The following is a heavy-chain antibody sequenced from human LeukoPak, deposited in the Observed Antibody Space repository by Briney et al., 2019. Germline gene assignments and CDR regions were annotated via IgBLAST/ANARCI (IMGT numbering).Heavy chain of an antibody. V-gene: IGHV1-46*01. CDR1: GYTFTSYY. CDR3: ARDSPPAHCSGGSCYF. Sequence: ASAKVSCKASGYTFTSYYMHWVPQSPGQGLEWMGIINPSGGSTSYAQKFQGRVTMTRDMSTSTVYMELSSLRSEDTAVYYCARDSPPAHCSGGSCYFWGQGTLVTVSS. CDR2: INPSGGST. D-gene: IGHD2-15*01. J-gene: IGHJ4*02.